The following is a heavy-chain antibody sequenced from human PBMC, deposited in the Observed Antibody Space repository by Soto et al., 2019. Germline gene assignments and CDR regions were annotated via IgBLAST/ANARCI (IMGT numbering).Heavy chain of an antibody. V-gene: IGHV4-34*01. J-gene: IGHJ4*02. CDR2: INHSGST. CDR3: ARGRIVAAGPTAY. D-gene: IGHD6-13*01. CDR1: GGSFSDYY. Sequence: SETLSLTCAVYGGSFSDYYWSWIRQPPGKGLEWIGEINHSGSTNHNPSLKSRVTISVDTSKNQFSLKLSSVTAADTAVYYCARGRIVAAGPTAYWGQGTLVTVSS.